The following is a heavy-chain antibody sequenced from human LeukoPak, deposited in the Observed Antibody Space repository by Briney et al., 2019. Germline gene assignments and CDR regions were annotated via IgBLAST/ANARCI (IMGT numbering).Heavy chain of an antibody. V-gene: IGHV5-51*01. J-gene: IGHJ5*02. D-gene: IGHD2-2*01. Sequence: GESLKISCKGSGYSFTSNWIGWVRQMPGKGLEWMGIIYPGDSDTRYSPSFQGQVTISADKSISTAYLQWSSLKASDTAMYYCARHRRYCSSTSCYLNWFDPWGQGTLVTVSS. CDR1: GYSFTSNW. CDR2: IYPGDSDT. CDR3: ARHRRYCSSTSCYLNWFDP.